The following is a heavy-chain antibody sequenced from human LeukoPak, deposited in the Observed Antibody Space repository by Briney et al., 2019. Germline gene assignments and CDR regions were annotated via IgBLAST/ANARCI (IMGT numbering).Heavy chain of an antibody. V-gene: IGHV3-23*01. CDR3: AKTYYYYYYMDV. CDR1: GFTFSSYG. CDR2: ISGSGGST. J-gene: IGHJ6*03. Sequence: PGGSLRLSCAASGFTFSSYGMSWVRQAPGKGLEWVSAISGSGGSTYYADSVKGRFTISRDNSKNTLYPQMNSLRAEDTVVYYCAKTYYYYYYMDVWGKGTTVTISS.